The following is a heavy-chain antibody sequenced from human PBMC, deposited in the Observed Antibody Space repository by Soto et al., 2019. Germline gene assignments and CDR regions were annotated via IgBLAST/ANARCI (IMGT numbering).Heavy chain of an antibody. CDR1: GYIFTSSY. V-gene: IGHV1-46*01. D-gene: IGHD3-22*01. CDR2: LNPNGGTT. J-gene: IGHJ4*02. CDR3: AIMIVGMFFDY. Sequence: QVQLVQSGAEVKKPGASVKVSCKASGYIFTSSYIHWVRQAPGQGLEWVGRLNPNGGTTSYAQKLQSRVTMTRDTSTSTVYMELSSLRSEDTAVYYCAIMIVGMFFDYWGQGTLVTVSS.